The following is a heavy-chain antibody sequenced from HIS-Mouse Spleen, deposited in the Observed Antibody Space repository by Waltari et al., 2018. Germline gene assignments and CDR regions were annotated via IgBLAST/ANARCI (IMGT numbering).Heavy chain of an antibody. J-gene: IGHJ2*01. D-gene: IGHD7-27*01. CDR3: ARVRTGDPSYWYFDL. CDR2: INHSGST. Sequence: QVQLQQWGAGLLKPSETLSLTCAFYGGSFSGYYWSWIRQPPGKGLEWIGEINHSGSTNYNPSRKSRVTISVDTSKNQFSLKLSSVTAADTAVYYCARVRTGDPSYWYFDLWGRGTLVTVSS. V-gene: IGHV4-34*01. CDR1: GGSFSGYY.